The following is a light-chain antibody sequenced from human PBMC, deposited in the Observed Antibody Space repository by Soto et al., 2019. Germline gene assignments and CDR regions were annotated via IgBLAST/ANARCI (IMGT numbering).Light chain of an antibody. CDR2: GAS. CDR1: QSVSSSY. V-gene: IGKV3-20*01. J-gene: IGKJ2*01. Sequence: EIVLTQSPGTLSLSPGERATLSCRASQSVSSSYLAWYQQKPGQAPRLLIYGASSRATGIPDRFSGSGSGTDFTLTISRLEPEDFAVYYCQKYGSSVWGTFGQGTKLEIK. CDR3: QKYGSSVWGT.